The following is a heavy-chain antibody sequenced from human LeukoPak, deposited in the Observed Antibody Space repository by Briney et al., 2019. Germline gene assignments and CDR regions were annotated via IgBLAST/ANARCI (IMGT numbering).Heavy chain of an antibody. Sequence: ASVKVSCKASGYTFTSYYMHWVRQAPGQGLEWMGIINPSGGSTSYAQKFQGRVTMTRDTSTSTVYMELSSLRSEDTAVYYCARLGPWEGIAVAGTKPFNFDYWGQGTLVTVSS. J-gene: IGHJ4*02. V-gene: IGHV1-46*01. D-gene: IGHD6-19*01. CDR2: INPSGGST. CDR1: GYTFTSYY. CDR3: ARLGPWEGIAVAGTKPFNFDY.